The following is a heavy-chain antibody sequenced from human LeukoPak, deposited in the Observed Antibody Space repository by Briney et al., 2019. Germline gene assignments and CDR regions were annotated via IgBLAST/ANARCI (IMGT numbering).Heavy chain of an antibody. V-gene: IGHV3-64*01. Sequence: PGGSRRLSCAASGFSISSYAPHWVRQAPGKGLQYVSGISNGGSIDYANSVKGRFTISRDNSKNTSYLQMGSLRPEDMAVYYCARDFSYGSGFDYWGQGILVTVSS. D-gene: IGHD5-18*01. CDR2: ISNGGSI. CDR1: GFSISSYA. CDR3: ARDFSYGSGFDY. J-gene: IGHJ4*02.